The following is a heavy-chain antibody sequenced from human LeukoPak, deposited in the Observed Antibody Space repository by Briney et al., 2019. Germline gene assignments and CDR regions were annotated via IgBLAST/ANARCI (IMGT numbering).Heavy chain of an antibody. CDR3: ARERDGYDYVWGSYRY. CDR1: GGSISSAISY. D-gene: IGHD3-16*02. CDR2: IFSGST. J-gene: IGHJ4*02. Sequence: PSETLSLTCTVSGGSISSAISYWSWIRLPAGKGLEWIGRIFSGSTNYNPSLKSRVTISVDTSKNQFSLRLTSVTAADTAVYYCARERDGYDYVWGSYRYWGQGTLVTVSS. V-gene: IGHV4-61*02.